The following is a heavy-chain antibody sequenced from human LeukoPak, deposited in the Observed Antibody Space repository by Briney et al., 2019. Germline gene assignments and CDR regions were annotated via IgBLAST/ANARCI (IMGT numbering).Heavy chain of an antibody. J-gene: IGHJ3*02. CDR2: ISGSGGST. V-gene: IGHV3-23*01. CDR1: GFTFSSYG. D-gene: IGHD3-10*01. CDR3: AKLHYGSGRPGYAFDI. Sequence: GGSLRLSCAASGFTFSSYGMSWVRQAPGKGLEWVSAISGSGGSTYYADSVKGRFTISRDNSKNTLYLQMNSLRAEDTAVYYCAKLHYGSGRPGYAFDIWGQGTMVTVSS.